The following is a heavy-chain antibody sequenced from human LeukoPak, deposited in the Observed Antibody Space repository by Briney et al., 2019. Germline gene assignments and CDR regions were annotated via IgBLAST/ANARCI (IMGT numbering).Heavy chain of an antibody. CDR1: GGSISSYY. D-gene: IGHD3-10*01. CDR2: IYHSGST. CDR3: ARDLAGHYYGSGSSFDY. Sequence: SETLSLTCTVSGGSISSYYWSWIRQPPGKGLEWIGYIYHSGSTYYNPSLKSRVTISVDRSKNQFSLKLSSVTAADTAVYYCARDLAGHYYGSGSSFDYWGQGTLVTVS. V-gene: IGHV4-59*12. J-gene: IGHJ4*02.